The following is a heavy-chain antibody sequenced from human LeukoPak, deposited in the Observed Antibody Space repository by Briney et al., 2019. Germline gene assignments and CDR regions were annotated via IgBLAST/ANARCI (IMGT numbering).Heavy chain of an antibody. D-gene: IGHD3-3*01. CDR2: ISSSSSYI. Sequence: PGGSLRLSCAASGFTFSSYSMNWVRQAPGKGLEWVSSISSSSSYIYYADSVKGRFTISRDNAKNSLYLQMNSLRAEDTAVYYCARENFVLRFLEYYGMDVWGQGTTVTVSS. CDR3: ARENFVLRFLEYYGMDV. V-gene: IGHV3-21*01. CDR1: GFTFSSYS. J-gene: IGHJ6*02.